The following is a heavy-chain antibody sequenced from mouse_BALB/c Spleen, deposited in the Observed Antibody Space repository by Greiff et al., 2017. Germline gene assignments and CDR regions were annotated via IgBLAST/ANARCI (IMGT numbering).Heavy chain of an antibody. CDR3: ARGDSFAY. CDR1: GYTFTSYW. CDR2: INPSTGYT. Sequence: QVQLQQSGAELAKPGASVKMSCKASGYTFTSYWMHWVKQRPGQGLEWIGYINPSTGYTEYNQKFKDKATLTAYKSSSTAYMQLSSLTSEDSAVYYCARGDSFAYWGQGTLVTVSA. D-gene: IGHD3-3*01. J-gene: IGHJ3*01. V-gene: IGHV1-7*01.